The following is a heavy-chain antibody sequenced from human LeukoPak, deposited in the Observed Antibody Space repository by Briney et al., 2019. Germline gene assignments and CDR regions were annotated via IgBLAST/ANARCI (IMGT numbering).Heavy chain of an antibody. D-gene: IGHD4-23*01. CDR1: GYSITSSSW. Sequence: SDTLSLTCAVSGYSITSSSWWGWIRQPPGKGLEWIGYIYHSGTTYYNPSLQSRVTMSVDTSKNQFSLKLSSVTAVDTAVYYCARGDYGGNHLDSWGQGTLVTVSS. CDR3: ARGDYGGNHLDS. V-gene: IGHV4-28*03. J-gene: IGHJ4*02. CDR2: IYHSGTT.